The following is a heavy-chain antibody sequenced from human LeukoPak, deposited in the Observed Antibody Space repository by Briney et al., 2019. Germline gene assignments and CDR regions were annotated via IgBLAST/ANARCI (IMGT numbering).Heavy chain of an antibody. V-gene: IGHV3-23*01. Sequence: PGGSLRLSCAASGFTFSSHAMSWVRQAPGKGLEWVSAISGSGGSTYYADSVKGRFTISRDNSKNTLYLQMNSLRAEDTAVYYCAKDHPTQHYYDSSGYYLDAFDIWGQGTMVTVSS. D-gene: IGHD3-22*01. CDR2: ISGSGGST. CDR3: AKDHPTQHYYDSSGYYLDAFDI. CDR1: GFTFSSHA. J-gene: IGHJ3*02.